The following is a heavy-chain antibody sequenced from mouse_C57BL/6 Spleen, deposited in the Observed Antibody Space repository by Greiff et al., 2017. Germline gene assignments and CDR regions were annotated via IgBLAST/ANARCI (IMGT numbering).Heavy chain of an antibody. Sequence: QVTLKESGPGILQSSQTLSLTCSFSGFSLSTSGMGVSWIRQPSGKGLEWLAHIYWDDDKRYNPSLKSRLTISKDTSRNQVFLKITSVDTADTATYYCARREEGLRGYFDYWGQGTTLTVSS. CDR3: ARREEGLRGYFDY. D-gene: IGHD2-4*01. V-gene: IGHV8-12*01. J-gene: IGHJ2*01. CDR1: GFSLSTSGMG. CDR2: IYWDDDK.